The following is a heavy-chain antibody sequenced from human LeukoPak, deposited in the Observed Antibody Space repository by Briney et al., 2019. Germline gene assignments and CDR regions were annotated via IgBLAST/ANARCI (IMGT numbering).Heavy chain of an antibody. Sequence: GGSLRLSCAASGFTFSSFAMTWVRQAPGKGLEWVSAISASGGSTYYADSVKGRFTISRDNSKNTLYLQMNSLRAEDTAVYYCAKAQIRPRVFRTDPKRYYFDYWGQGTLVTVSS. CDR1: GFTFSSFA. D-gene: IGHD6-13*01. V-gene: IGHV3-23*01. CDR3: AKAQIRPRVFRTDPKRYYFDY. J-gene: IGHJ4*02. CDR2: ISASGGST.